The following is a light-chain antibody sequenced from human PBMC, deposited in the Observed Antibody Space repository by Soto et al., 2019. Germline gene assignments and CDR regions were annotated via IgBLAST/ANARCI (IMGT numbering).Light chain of an antibody. J-gene: IGKJ2*01. Sequence: QSPGTLSLSPGERATLPCRASQSVSSSYLAWYQQKPGQAPRLLIYGASTRATAIPARFSGSGSGTEFTLTISSLQSEDFAVYFCQQYDNWPYTFGQGT. CDR2: GAS. CDR3: QQYDNWPYT. CDR1: QSVSSSY. V-gene: IGKV3-15*01.